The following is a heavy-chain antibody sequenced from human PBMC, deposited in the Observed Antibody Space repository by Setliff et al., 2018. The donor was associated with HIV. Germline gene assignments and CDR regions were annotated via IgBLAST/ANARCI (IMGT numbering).Heavy chain of an antibody. CDR2: IGAYNGNS. J-gene: IGHJ4*02. V-gene: IGHV1-18*01. CDR1: GYTFTSYG. CDR3: VRDLGVDTTLIFFDY. Sequence: ASVKVSCKTSGYTFTSYGVSWVRQAPGQGLEWMGWIGAYNGNSNYAQKFQGRVTMTTDTSTSTAYMEVRSLRSDDTAFYYCVRDLGVDTTLIFFDYWGQGTLVTVSS. D-gene: IGHD5-18*01.